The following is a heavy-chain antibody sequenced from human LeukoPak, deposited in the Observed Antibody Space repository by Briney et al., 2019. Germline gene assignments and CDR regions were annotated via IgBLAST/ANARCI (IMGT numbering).Heavy chain of an antibody. J-gene: IGHJ4*02. Sequence: SVKVSCKASGGTFSSYAISWVRQAPGQGLEWMGGIIPIFGTANYAQKFQGRVTITADESTSTAYMELSSLRPEDTAVYYCAVSWIQLWLFDYWGQGTLVTVSS. D-gene: IGHD5-18*01. CDR2: IIPIFGTA. CDR3: AVSWIQLWLFDY. CDR1: GGTFSSYA. V-gene: IGHV1-69*01.